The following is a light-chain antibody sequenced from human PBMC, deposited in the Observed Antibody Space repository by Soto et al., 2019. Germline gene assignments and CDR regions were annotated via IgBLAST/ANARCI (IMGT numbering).Light chain of an antibody. CDR1: QGSRND. Sequence: AIQMTPSPSSLSASVGDRGTLHCWESQGSRNDVGWYQQKPGKAPKLLIYAVSSLQSGVPSRFSGSGSGTDFILTISSLQSEDFAVYYCQQYNNWLSGTFGQGTKVDIK. CDR2: AVS. J-gene: IGKJ1*01. CDR3: QQYNNWLSGT. V-gene: IGKV1-6*01.